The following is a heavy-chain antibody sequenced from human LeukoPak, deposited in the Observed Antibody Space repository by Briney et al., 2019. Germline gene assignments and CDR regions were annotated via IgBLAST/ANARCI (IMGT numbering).Heavy chain of an antibody. V-gene: IGHV3-53*01. J-gene: IGHJ5*02. D-gene: IGHD2-15*01. CDR2: IYSGGST. CDR3: ARTDRYCSGGSCHNWFDP. CDR1: GFTVSSNY. Sequence: PGGSLRLSCAASGFTVSSNYMSWVRQAPGKGLEWVSVIYSGGSTYYADSVKGRFTISRDNSKNTLYLQMNSLRAEDTAVYYCARTDRYCSGGSCHNWFDPWGQGTLVTVSS.